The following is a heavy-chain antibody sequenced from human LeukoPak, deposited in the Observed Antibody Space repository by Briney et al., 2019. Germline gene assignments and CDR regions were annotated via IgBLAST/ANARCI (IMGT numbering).Heavy chain of an antibody. CDR1: GGSISSYY. D-gene: IGHD6-6*01. CDR2: IYYSGST. Sequence: SETLSLTCTVSGGSISSYYWSWIRQAPGKGLEWIGYIYYSGSTNYNPSLKSRVTISVDTSKNQFSLKLSSVTAADTAVYYCARVPKAHCYYYGMDVWGQGTTVTVSS. J-gene: IGHJ6*02. V-gene: IGHV4-59*01. CDR3: ARVPKAHCYYYGMDV.